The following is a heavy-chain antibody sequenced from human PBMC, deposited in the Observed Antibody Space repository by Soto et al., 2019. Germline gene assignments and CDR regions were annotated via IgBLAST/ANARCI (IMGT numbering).Heavy chain of an antibody. CDR2: VYHTGRT. J-gene: IGHJ4*02. Sequence: QVQLQESGPGLVKPSETLSLTCTVSGGSFKSGSYSWSWIRPPPGKGLEWIGYVYHTGRTSYNPSLKSRVSISMDTSKNQFSLNLDSVTAADAAVYFCARDFAYFDSWGQGTLVTVSS. CDR1: GGSFKSGSYS. V-gene: IGHV4-61*01. CDR3: ARDFAYFDS. D-gene: IGHD3-3*01.